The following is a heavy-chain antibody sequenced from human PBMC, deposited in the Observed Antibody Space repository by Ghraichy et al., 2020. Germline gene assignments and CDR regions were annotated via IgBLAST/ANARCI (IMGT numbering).Heavy chain of an antibody. CDR2: INTYNGNT. J-gene: IGHJ4*02. CDR1: GYTCTSYA. CDR3: ARDLSTMVGASDY. V-gene: IGHV1-18*04. D-gene: IGHD5/OR15-5a*01. Sequence: ASVKVSCKASGYTCTSYAVSWVRQAPGQGLEWMGWINTYNGNTNYPQNLQGRVTMTTDTSTSTAYMELRSLRSDDTAMYFCARDLSTMVGASDYWGQGTLVTVSS.